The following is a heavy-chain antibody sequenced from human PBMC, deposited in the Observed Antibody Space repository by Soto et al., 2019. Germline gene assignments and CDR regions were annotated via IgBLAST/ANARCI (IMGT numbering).Heavy chain of an antibody. CDR3: ARDFYTWFDP. D-gene: IGHD3-16*01. Sequence: QVQLVQSGAEVKKPGASVKVSCKASGYTFTSYGTTWVRQAPGHGLEWMGWTSAYNGNTNYAQKLQGRVTMTTAPSTSTAYMELRSLRSDDAAVYYCARDFYTWFDPWGQGTLVTVSS. V-gene: IGHV1-18*01. CDR1: GYTFTSYG. CDR2: TSAYNGNT. J-gene: IGHJ5*02.